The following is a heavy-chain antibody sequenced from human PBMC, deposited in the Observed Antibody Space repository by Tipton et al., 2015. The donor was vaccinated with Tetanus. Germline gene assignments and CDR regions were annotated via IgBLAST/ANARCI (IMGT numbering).Heavy chain of an antibody. V-gene: IGHV4-39*01. CDR2: IYHSGST. D-gene: IGHD3-10*01. Sequence: TLSLTCTVSGGSISSSDYYWAWLRQPPGSGLEWIGEIYHSGSTNYNPSLKSRVTMSVDTSKNQFSLRLRSVTAADTAVFYCAGLYYYDSASYPLYWGQGTLVTVSA. CDR3: AGLYYYDSASYPLY. CDR1: GGSISSSDYY. J-gene: IGHJ4*02.